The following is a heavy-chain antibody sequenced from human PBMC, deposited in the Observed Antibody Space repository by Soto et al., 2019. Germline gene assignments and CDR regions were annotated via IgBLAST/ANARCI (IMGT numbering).Heavy chain of an antibody. CDR1: GYTFTSYG. CDR2: ISAYNGNT. Sequence: GASVKVSCKASGYTFTSYGISWVRQAPGQGLEWMGWISAYNGNTNYAQKLQGRVTMTTDTSTSTAYMELRSLRSDDTAVYYCARDRGTMIVVVSDAFDIWGQGTMVTVSS. J-gene: IGHJ3*02. V-gene: IGHV1-18*01. CDR3: ARDRGTMIVVVSDAFDI. D-gene: IGHD3-22*01.